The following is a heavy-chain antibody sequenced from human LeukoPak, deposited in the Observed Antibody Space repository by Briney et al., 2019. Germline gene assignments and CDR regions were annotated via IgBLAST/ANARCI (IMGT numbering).Heavy chain of an antibody. CDR1: GFTVSSNH. V-gene: IGHV3-7*01. Sequence: GGSLRLSCAVSGFTVSSNHMSWVRQAPGKGLEWVANIRQDGSEKYYVDSVKGQFTISRDNAKNSLYLQMTSLRAEDTAVYYCARENRSTSCCFDYWGQGTLVTVSS. CDR3: ARENRSTSCCFDY. CDR2: IRQDGSEK. J-gene: IGHJ4*02. D-gene: IGHD2-2*01.